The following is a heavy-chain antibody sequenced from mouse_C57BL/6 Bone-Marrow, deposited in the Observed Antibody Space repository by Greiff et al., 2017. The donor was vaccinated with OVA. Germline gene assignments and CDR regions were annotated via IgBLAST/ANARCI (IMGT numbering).Heavy chain of an antibody. CDR2: ISSGSSTI. V-gene: IGHV5-17*01. CDR1: GFTFSDYG. CDR3: ARIYGYFDY. J-gene: IGHJ2*01. D-gene: IGHD1-1*01. Sequence: EVKLMESGGGLVKPGGSLKLSCAASGFTFSDYGMHWVRQAPEKGLEWVAYISSGSSTIYYADTVKGRFTISRDNAKNTLFLQMTSLRSEDTAMYYCARIYGYFDYWGKAPLSQSPQ.